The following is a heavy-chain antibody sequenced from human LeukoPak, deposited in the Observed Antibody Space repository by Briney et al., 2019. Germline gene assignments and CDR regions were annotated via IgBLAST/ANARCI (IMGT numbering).Heavy chain of an antibody. CDR2: INHSGST. V-gene: IGHV4-34*01. CDR3: ARAYTAKTQYQDY. CDR1: GGSFSGYY. J-gene: IGHJ4*02. D-gene: IGHD5-18*01. Sequence: SSETLSLTCTVYGGSFSGYYWSWIRQPPGKGLEWIGEINHSGSTNYNPSLKSRVTISVDTSKNQFSLKLSSVTAADTAVYYCARAYTAKTQYQDYWGQGTLVTVSS.